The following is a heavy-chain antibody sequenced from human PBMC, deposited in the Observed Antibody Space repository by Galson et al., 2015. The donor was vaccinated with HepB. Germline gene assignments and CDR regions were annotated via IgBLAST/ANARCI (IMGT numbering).Heavy chain of an antibody. CDR2: TSYDGRNK. J-gene: IGHJ3*02. Sequence: SLRLSCAASGITFSGYASYAMHWVRQAPGQGLEWVAVTSYDGRNKYYADSVNSRFTISRDNTEKTLYLQMNSLRTEDTAVYYCARDYFPSTVVAPSDAFAIWGQGTMVTVSS. CDR1: GITFSGYASYA. D-gene: IGHD2-15*01. V-gene: IGHV3-30*04. CDR3: ARDYFPSTVVAPSDAFAI.